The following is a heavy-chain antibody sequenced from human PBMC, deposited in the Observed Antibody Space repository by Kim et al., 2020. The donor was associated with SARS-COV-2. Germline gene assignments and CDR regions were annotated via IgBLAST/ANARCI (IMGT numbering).Heavy chain of an antibody. CDR1: GGSVSSGSYY. V-gene: IGHV4-61*01. J-gene: IGHJ2*01. D-gene: IGHD5-12*01. CDR3: GRGWRMATSKLGSGWYFDV. CDR2: ISYSGST. Sequence: SETLSLTCTVSGGSVSSGSYYWNWIRRPPGKGLEWIGYISYSGSTNYNPSLKSRVTISIDTSKNQFSLKLSSVTAADTATYYCGRGWRMATSKLGSGWYFDVWGRGALVAVSS.